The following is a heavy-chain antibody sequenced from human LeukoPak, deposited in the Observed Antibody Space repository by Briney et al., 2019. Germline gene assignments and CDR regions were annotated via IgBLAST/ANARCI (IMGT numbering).Heavy chain of an antibody. D-gene: IGHD5-18*01. V-gene: IGHV4-59*08. J-gene: IGHJ4*02. CDR3: ARHLYGYHFDY. CDR2: IYYSGST. Sequence: KPLETLSLTCTVSGGSISSYYWSWIRQPPGKGLEWIGYIYYSGSTNYNPSLKSRVTISVDTSKNQFSLKLSSVTAADTAVYYCARHLYGYHFDYWGQGTLVTVSS. CDR1: GGSISSYY.